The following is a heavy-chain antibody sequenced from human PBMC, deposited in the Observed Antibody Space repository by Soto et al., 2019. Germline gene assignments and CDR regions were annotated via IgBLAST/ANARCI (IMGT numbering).Heavy chain of an antibody. CDR1: GGSVSSSNC. CDR2: IYHSGST. V-gene: IGHV4-4*02. Sequence: KPSETLSLTCIVCGGSVSSSNCWSWVRQPPGKGLEWIGEIYHSGSTAYNPSLKSRATISVDKSENQFSLRLKPVTAADTDVYYCASVGSGYHNSGYYLPWGPGTLVAVSS. D-gene: IGHD3-22*01. CDR3: ASVGSGYHNSGYYLP. J-gene: IGHJ5*02.